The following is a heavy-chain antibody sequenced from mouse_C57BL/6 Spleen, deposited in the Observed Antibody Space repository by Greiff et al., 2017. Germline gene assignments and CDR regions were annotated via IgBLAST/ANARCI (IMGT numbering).Heavy chain of an antibody. CDR2: ISPGSGNT. CDR1: GYTFTSYW. J-gene: IGHJ2*01. CDR3: ARVENLAYLDY. Sequence: VQLQQPGAELVKPGASVKMSCKASGYTFTSYWITWVKQRPGQGLEWIGSISPGSGNTNYTEKFKSKATLTVDTSSSTAHMQLSSLTSEDSAVYYRARVENLAYLDYWGQGTTLTVSS. V-gene: IGHV1-55*01. D-gene: IGHD6-5*01.